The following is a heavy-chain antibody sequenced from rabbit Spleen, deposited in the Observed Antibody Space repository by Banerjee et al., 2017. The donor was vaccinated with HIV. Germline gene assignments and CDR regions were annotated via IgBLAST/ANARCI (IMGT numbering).Heavy chain of an antibody. D-gene: IGHD4-1*01. V-gene: IGHV1S45*01. CDR2: IDVSKRGDS. CDR1: GLDFSSSYW. CDR3: ARDLAGVIGWNFGW. Sequence: QQQVVESGGGLVKPGASLTLTCKASGLDFSSSYWICWVRQAPGKGLEWIACIDVSKRGDSYYASWTKGRFTFSKTSSTTVTLQMTSLTAADTATYFCARDLAGVIGWNFGWWGQGTLVTVS. J-gene: IGHJ6*01.